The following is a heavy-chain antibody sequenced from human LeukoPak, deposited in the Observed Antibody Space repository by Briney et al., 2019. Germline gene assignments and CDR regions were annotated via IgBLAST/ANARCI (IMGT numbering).Heavy chain of an antibody. J-gene: IGHJ5*02. CDR1: GFTFDDYA. CDR3: AKDIDNSAMGPGGNWFVP. V-gene: IGHV3-43*02. Sequence: PGGSLRLSCAASGFTFDDYAMHWVRQAPGKGLEWVSLISGDGGSTYYADSVKGRFTISRDNSKNSLYLQMNSLRTEDTALYYCAKDIDNSAMGPGGNWFVPWGQGTMVTVSS. D-gene: IGHD5-18*01. CDR2: ISGDGGST.